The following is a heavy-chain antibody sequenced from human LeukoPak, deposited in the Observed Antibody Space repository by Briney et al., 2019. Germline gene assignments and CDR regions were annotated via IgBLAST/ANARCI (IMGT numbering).Heavy chain of an antibody. CDR1: GGSFSGYY. D-gene: IGHD3-10*01. J-gene: IGHJ4*02. V-gene: IGHV4-34*01. CDR2: INHSGST. CDR3: ARAGGSGSYYRENPFDY. Sequence: SETLSLTCAVYGGSFSGYYWSWIRQPPGKGLEWIGEINHSGSTNYNPSLKSRVTISVDTSKNQFSLKLSSVTAADTAVYYCARAGGSGSYYRENPFDYWGQGTLVTVSS.